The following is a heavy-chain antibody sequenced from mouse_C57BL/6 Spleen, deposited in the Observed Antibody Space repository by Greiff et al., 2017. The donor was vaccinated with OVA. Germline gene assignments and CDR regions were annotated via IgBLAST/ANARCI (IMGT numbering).Heavy chain of an antibody. CDR2: IRFKSDNYAT. D-gene: IGHD2-3*01. J-gene: IGHJ3*01. Sequence: EVQLVESGGGLVQPGGSMKLSCVASGFTFSNYWMNWVRQSPEKGLEWVAQIRFKSDNYATHYAESVKGRFTISRDDSKSSVYLQMNNLRAEDTGIYYCTAEWLLPCAYWGQGTLVTVSA. CDR3: TAEWLLPCAY. V-gene: IGHV6-3*01. CDR1: GFTFSNYW.